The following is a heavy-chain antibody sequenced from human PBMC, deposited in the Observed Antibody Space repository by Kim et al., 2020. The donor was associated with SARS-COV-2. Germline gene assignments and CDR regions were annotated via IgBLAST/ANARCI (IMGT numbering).Heavy chain of an antibody. J-gene: IGHJ3*02. Sequence: NYAQKFQGWVTMTRDTYISTAYMELSRLRSDDTAVYYCARAPRVIDAFDIWGQGTMVTVSS. CDR3: ARAPRVIDAFDI. V-gene: IGHV1-2*04. D-gene: IGHD2-8*01.